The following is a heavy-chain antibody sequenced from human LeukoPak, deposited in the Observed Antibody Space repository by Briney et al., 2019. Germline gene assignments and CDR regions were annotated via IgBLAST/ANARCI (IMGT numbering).Heavy chain of an antibody. J-gene: IGHJ4*02. V-gene: IGHV4-39*07. Sequence: SETLSLTCTVSGGSISSSSYYWGWIRQPPGKGLEWIGSIYYSGSTYYNPSLKSRVTISVDTSKNQFSLKLSSVTAADTAVYYCARDLIGGSSPELSWGQGTLVTVSS. CDR2: IYYSGST. CDR3: ARDLIGGSSPELS. D-gene: IGHD1-26*01. CDR1: GGSISSSSYY.